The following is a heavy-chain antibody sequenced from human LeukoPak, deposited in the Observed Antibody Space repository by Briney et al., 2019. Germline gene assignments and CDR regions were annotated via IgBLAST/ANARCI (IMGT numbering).Heavy chain of an antibody. V-gene: IGHV3-33*01. CDR2: IWHDGSGK. Sequence: GGSLRLSCAASGFTFSSYGMHWVRQAPGKGLEWVAIIWHDGSGKYYADSVRGRFTISRDNSKNTVYLQMNSLRAEDTAVYFCTRQSENFSLDYWGQGTLVTVS. D-gene: IGHD3-3*01. CDR3: TRQSENFSLDY. CDR1: GFTFSSYG. J-gene: IGHJ4*02.